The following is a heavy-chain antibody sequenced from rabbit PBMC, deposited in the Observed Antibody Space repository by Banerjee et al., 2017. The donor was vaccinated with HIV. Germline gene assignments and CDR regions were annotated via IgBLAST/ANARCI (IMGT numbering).Heavy chain of an antibody. V-gene: IGHV1S47*01. J-gene: IGHJ4*01. CDR3: ARGADNNWYIPYFRL. Sequence: QEQLVESGGGLVQPEGSLTLTCTASGFDFSDYGVSWVRQAPGKGLEWIGYIDPVFGSTYYASWVNGRFTISSHNAQNTLYLQLNSLTAADTATYFCARGADNNWYIPYFRLWGPGTLVTVS. D-gene: IGHD1-1*01. CDR1: GFDFSDYG. CDR2: IDPVFGST.